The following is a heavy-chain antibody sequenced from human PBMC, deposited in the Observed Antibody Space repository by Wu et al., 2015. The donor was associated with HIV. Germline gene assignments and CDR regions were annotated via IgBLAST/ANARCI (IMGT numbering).Heavy chain of an antibody. J-gene: IGHJ4*02. Sequence: QVQLVQSGAEVKKPGSSVKVSCKASGGTFSSYAISWVRQAPGQGLEWMGRIIPIFGTANYAQKFQGRVTITADESTSTAYMELSSLRSEDTAVYYCAGLFGIAVADRSDYFDYWGQGTLVTVSS. CDR2: IIPIFGTA. CDR1: GGTFSSYA. V-gene: IGHV1-69*13. D-gene: IGHD6-19*01. CDR3: AGLFGIAVADRSDYFDY.